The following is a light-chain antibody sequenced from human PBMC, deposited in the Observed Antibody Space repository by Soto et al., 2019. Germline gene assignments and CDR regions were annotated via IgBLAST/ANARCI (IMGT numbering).Light chain of an antibody. J-gene: IGLJ3*02. CDR3: CSYAGDYTGV. Sequence: HSALTQPRSVSGSPGQSFAISCTGTSSDIGGYNRVSWYQQRPGKAPKLMISEVTKRPSGVPDRFSGSKSGNTASLTISGLQAEDEADYYCCSYAGDYTGVFGGGTKLTVL. V-gene: IGLV2-11*01. CDR2: EVT. CDR1: SSDIGGYNR.